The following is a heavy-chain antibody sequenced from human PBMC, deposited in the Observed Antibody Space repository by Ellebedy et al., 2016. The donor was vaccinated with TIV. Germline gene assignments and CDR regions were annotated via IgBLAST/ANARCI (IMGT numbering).Heavy chain of an antibody. CDR3: ARDLGRYGMDV. V-gene: IGHV4-59*01. Sequence: MPSDTLSLTCSVSGGSINNYYWAWIRQPPGQGLEWIGDIHRSGNRLIHPSLKSRVTLSLDTSKSQFSLNLRSVTAADTATYYCARDLGRYGMDVWGQGTTVTVSS. CDR2: IHRSGNR. J-gene: IGHJ6*02. CDR1: GGSINNYY.